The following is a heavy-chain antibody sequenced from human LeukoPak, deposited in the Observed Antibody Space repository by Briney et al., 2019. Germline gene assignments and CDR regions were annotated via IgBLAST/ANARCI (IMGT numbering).Heavy chain of an antibody. J-gene: IGHJ4*02. CDR3: AKPDGYNLGGYFDY. V-gene: IGHV3-23*01. Sequence: ETLSLTCAVYGGSFSGYYWSWIRQPPGKGLEWVSAISGSGGSTYYADSVKGRFTISRDNSKNTLYLQMNSLRAEDTAVYYCAKPDGYNLGGYFDYWGQGTLVTVSS. D-gene: IGHD5-24*01. CDR2: ISGSGGST. CDR1: GGSFSGYY.